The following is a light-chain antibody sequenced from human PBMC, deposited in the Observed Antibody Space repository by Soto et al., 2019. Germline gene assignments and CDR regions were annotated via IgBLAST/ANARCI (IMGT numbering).Light chain of an antibody. Sequence: NGLPQSPPPLSVAPGERATLSCRASQSVSSNLAWYQQKPGQAPRLLIYGASNRATGIPDRFSGSGSGTDFTLTISRLEPEDFAVYYCQQYGSSGTFGQGTKVDIK. CDR1: QSVSSN. V-gene: IGKV3-20*01. J-gene: IGKJ1*01. CDR2: GAS. CDR3: QQYGSSGT.